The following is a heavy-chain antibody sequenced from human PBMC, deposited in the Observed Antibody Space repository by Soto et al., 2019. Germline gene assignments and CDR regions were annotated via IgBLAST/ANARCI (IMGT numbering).Heavy chain of an antibody. D-gene: IGHD3-22*01. CDR3: AKDGAGLITMIVVVGAFDI. Sequence: PGGPLRLSCAASGFTFSSYSMSWVRQAPGKGLEWVSAISGSGGSTYYADSVKGRFTISRDNSKNTLYLQMNSLRAEDTAVYYCAKDGAGLITMIVVVGAFDIWGQGTMVTVSS. V-gene: IGHV3-23*01. CDR1: GFTFSSYS. J-gene: IGHJ3*02. CDR2: ISGSGGST.